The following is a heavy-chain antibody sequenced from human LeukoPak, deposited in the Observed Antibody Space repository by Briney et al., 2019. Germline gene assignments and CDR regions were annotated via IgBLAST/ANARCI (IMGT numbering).Heavy chain of an antibody. D-gene: IGHD2-15*01. CDR2: IYYSGST. CDR1: DGSVSSGSYY. Sequence: SETLSLTCTVSDGSVSSGSYYWGWIRQPPGTGLEWIGYIYYSGSTNYNPSLKSRVTISVDTSKNQFSLKLSSVTAADTAVYYCARDPMAVAATLDAFDIWGQGTMVTVSS. V-gene: IGHV4-61*01. CDR3: ARDPMAVAATLDAFDI. J-gene: IGHJ3*02.